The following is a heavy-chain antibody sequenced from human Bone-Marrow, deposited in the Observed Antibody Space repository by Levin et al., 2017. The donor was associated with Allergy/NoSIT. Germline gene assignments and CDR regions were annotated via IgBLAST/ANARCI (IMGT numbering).Heavy chain of an antibody. Sequence: SQTLSLTCTVSGGSISSYYWSWIRQPPGKGLEWIGYIYYSGSTNYNPSLKSRVTISVDTSKNQFSLKLSSVTAADTAVYYCARGRTYYDFWSGTGDYYYYYMDVWGKGTTVTVSS. CDR1: GGSISSYY. J-gene: IGHJ6*03. V-gene: IGHV4-59*01. CDR3: ARGRTYYDFWSGTGDYYYYYMDV. CDR2: IYYSGST. D-gene: IGHD3-3*01.